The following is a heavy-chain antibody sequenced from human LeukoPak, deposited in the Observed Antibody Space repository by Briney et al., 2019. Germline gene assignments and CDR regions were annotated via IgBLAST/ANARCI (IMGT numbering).Heavy chain of an antibody. Sequence: PGGSLRLSCAASGFTFSGSAMHWVRQASGKGLEWVGRIRSKANSYATAYAASVKGRFTISRDDSKNTAYLQMNSLKTEDTAVYYCTWSSRAYGMDVWGQGTTVTVSS. CDR1: GFTFSGSA. D-gene: IGHD6-13*01. V-gene: IGHV3-73*01. CDR3: TWSSRAYGMDV. J-gene: IGHJ6*02. CDR2: IRSKANSYAT.